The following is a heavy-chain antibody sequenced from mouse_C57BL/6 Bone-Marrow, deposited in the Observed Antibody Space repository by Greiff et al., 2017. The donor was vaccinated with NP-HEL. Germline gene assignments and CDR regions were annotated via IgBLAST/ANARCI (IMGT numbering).Heavy chain of an antibody. CDR2: IWSGGST. CDR1: GFSLTSYG. J-gene: IGHJ4*01. CDR3: ASPGSSYNYYAMDY. V-gene: IGHV2-2*01. D-gene: IGHD1-1*01. Sequence: VQLQESGPGLVQPSQSLSITCTVSGFSLTSYGVHWVRQSPGKGLEWLGVIWSGGSTDYNAAFISRLSISKDNSKSQVFFKMNSLQADDTAIYYCASPGSSYNYYAMDYWGQGTSVTVSS.